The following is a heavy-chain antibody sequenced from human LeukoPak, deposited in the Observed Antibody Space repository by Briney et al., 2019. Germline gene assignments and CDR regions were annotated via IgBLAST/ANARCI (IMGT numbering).Heavy chain of an antibody. J-gene: IGHJ4*02. Sequence: PGGSLRLSCAASGFTFSSYWMSWVRQAPGKGLEWVANIKQDGSEKYYVDSVKGRFTISRDNAKNSLYLQMNSLRAEDMAVYYCARVYSSSRGIVDYWGQGTLVTVSS. CDR2: IKQDGSEK. V-gene: IGHV3-7*04. CDR3: ARVYSSSRGIVDY. CDR1: GFTFSSYW. D-gene: IGHD6-6*01.